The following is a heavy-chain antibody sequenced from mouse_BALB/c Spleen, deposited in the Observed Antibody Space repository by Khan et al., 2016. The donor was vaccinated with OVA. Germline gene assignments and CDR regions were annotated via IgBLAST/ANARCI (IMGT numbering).Heavy chain of an antibody. J-gene: IGHJ2*01. CDR2: LNPSTGYT. CDR3: ARRGLRWYFDY. Sequence: LQESGAELAKPGASVKMSCKASGYTFINYWILWVKQRPGQGLEWIGYLNPSTGYTEYNQNFQDKATLTADKSSSTAYMQLSSLKSEDSAVDYCARRGLRWYFDYWGQGTTRTGSS. D-gene: IGHD1-1*01. CDR1: GYTFINYW. V-gene: IGHV1-7*01.